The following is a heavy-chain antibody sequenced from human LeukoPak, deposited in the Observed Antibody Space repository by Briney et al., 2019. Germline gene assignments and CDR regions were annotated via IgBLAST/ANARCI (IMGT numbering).Heavy chain of an antibody. CDR3: ARVKMRGSGDDQLLSLEY. CDR2: INPSGGST. Sequence: ASVTVSCKASGYTFTSYYMHWVRQAPGQGLEWMGIINPSGGSTSYAQKFQGRVTMTRDTSTSTVYMELSSLRSEDTAVYYCARVKMRGSGDDQLLSLEYWGQGTLVTVSS. CDR1: GYTFTSYY. V-gene: IGHV1-46*01. D-gene: IGHD2-2*01. J-gene: IGHJ4*02.